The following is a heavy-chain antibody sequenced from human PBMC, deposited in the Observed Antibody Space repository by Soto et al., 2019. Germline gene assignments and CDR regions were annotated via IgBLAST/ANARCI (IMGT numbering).Heavy chain of an antibody. V-gene: IGHV4-59*01. D-gene: IGHD5-18*01. CDR3: ARAEHTAMVYFDY. Sequence: QVQLQESGPGLVKPSETLSLTCTVSGGSISSYYWSWIRQPPGKGLEWIGYIYYSGSTNYNPSLKSRVTISVDTSKNQFSLKLSSVTAADTAVYYCARAEHTAMVYFDYWGQGTLVTVSS. CDR2: IYYSGST. J-gene: IGHJ4*02. CDR1: GGSISSYY.